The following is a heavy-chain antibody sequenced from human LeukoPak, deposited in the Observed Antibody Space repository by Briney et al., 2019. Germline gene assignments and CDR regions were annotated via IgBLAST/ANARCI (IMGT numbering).Heavy chain of an antibody. CDR3: ATGDCSSTSCYYFDY. Sequence: GESLKISCKGSGYSFTCYWIGWVRQMPGKGLEWMGIIYPGDSDTRYSPSFQGQVTISADKSISTAYLQWSSLKASDTAMYYCATGDCSSTSCYYFDYWGQGTLVTVSS. J-gene: IGHJ4*02. CDR2: IYPGDSDT. CDR1: GYSFTCYW. V-gene: IGHV5-51*01. D-gene: IGHD2-2*01.